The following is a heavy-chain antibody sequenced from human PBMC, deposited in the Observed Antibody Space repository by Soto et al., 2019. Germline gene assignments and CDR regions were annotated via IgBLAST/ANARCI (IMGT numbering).Heavy chain of an antibody. Sequence: SGPTLVNPTPTLTLPCTFSGLSLSTSGGGVGWIRQPTGKALEWLALIYWNDDKRYSPSLKSRLTITKDTSKNEVVLTMTNTDPYDTATYDCAYRPKYNSGWCLCNRFDPWGLGTLVAVSS. CDR2: IYWNDDK. CDR1: GLSLSTSGGG. J-gene: IGHJ5*02. V-gene: IGHV2-5*01. CDR3: AYRPKYNSGWCLCNRFDP. D-gene: IGHD6-19*01.